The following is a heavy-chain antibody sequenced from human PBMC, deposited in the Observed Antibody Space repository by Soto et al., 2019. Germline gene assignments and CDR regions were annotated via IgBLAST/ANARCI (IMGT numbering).Heavy chain of an antibody. CDR3: ARGGDSTLRYFDWFPSYFDY. Sequence: SETLSLTCTVSGGSISSGGYYWSWIRQHPGKGLEWIGYIYYSGSTYYNPSLKSRVTISVDTSKNQFSLKLSSVTAADTAVYYCARGGDSTLRYFDWFPSYFDYWGQGTLVTVSS. D-gene: IGHD3-9*01. V-gene: IGHV4-31*03. CDR2: IYYSGST. CDR1: GGSISSGGYY. J-gene: IGHJ4*02.